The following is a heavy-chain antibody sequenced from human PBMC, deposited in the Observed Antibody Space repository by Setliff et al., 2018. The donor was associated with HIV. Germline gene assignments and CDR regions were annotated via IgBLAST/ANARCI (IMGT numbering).Heavy chain of an antibody. D-gene: IGHD6-19*01. Sequence: GGSLRLSCAASGFTFSGHWMTWVRQAPGKGLESVANINQLGSERYYVDSVKGRFTISRDNAKNSLFLQMNSLRVVDTAVYYCARAAGYTGGWGYGATYHYYMDVWGKGTTVTVSS. CDR3: ARAAGYTGGWGYGATYHYYMDV. CDR1: GFTFSGHW. V-gene: IGHV3-7*03. CDR2: INQLGSER. J-gene: IGHJ6*03.